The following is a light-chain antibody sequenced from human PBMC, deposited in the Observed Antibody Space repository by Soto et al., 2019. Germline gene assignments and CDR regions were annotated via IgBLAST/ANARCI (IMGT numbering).Light chain of an antibody. CDR2: DAS. J-gene: IGKJ1*01. CDR1: QGVSAW. Sequence: DIQMTQSPSTLSASVGDRVTITCRASQGVSAWLAWYQQKPGKAPKLLIYDASSLQSGVPSRFSGSGSGTEFTFTISSLQPDDFATYYCQQYSSFWTFGQGTKVEIK. V-gene: IGKV1-5*01. CDR3: QQYSSFWT.